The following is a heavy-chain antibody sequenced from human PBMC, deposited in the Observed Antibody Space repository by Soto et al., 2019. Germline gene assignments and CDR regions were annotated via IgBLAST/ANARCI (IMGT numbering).Heavy chain of an antibody. CDR2: IAVGSGNI. V-gene: IGHV1-58*01. CDR3: AAFYDILTAISGFYYYGMDV. CDR1: GFTFTSSA. Sequence: QMQLVQSGPEVKKPGTSVKVSCKASGFTFTSSAVQWVRQARGQRLEWIGWIAVGSGNIKFAQKFQERVTITRDMSTSTAYLELSSLRSEDTAVYYCAAFYDILTAISGFYYYGMDVWGQGTTVTVSS. J-gene: IGHJ6*02. D-gene: IGHD3-9*01.